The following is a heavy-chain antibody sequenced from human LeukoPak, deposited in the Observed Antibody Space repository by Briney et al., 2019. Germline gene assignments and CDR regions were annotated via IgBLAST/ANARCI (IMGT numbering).Heavy chain of an antibody. V-gene: IGHV3-9*01. J-gene: IGHJ3*02. Sequence: PGGSLRLSCAASGFTFDDYAMHWVRQAPGKGLEWVSGISWNSGSIGYADSVKGRFTISRDNAKNSLYLQMNSLRAEDTALYYCARAELGYCSSTSCYLAAVIAFDIWGQGTMVTVSS. CDR3: ARAELGYCSSTSCYLAAVIAFDI. CDR2: ISWNSGSI. D-gene: IGHD2-2*01. CDR1: GFTFDDYA.